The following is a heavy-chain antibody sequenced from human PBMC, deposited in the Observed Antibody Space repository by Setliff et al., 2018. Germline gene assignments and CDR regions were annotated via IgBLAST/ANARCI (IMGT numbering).Heavy chain of an antibody. V-gene: IGHV4-4*02. J-gene: IGHJ5*02. D-gene: IGHD6-13*01. CDR1: GESIRSNNC. CDR3: ARGPDSSSWYAADWFDP. Sequence: SETLSLTCTVSGESIRSNNCWNWVRQPPGKGLEWIGDIYQSGTTNYNPSLKSRVTITADKSTSTAYMELSSLRSEDTAVYYCARGPDSSSWYAADWFDPWGQGTLVTVSS. CDR2: IYQSGTT.